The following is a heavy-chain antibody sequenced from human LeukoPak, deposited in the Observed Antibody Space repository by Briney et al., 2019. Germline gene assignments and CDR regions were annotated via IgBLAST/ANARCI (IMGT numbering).Heavy chain of an antibody. CDR1: GYTFTSYG. CDR2: INVYDGNT. D-gene: IGHD2-15*01. J-gene: IGHJ6*02. Sequence: ASVKVSCKASGYTFTSYGVIWVRQAPGQGLEWMGWINVYDGNTKYGQNLQGRVTMTTDTSTSTAYMELRSLGSDDTAVYYCARDSGYCSGDSCNYYYGMDVWGQGTPVTVSS. CDR3: ARDSGYCSGDSCNYYYGMDV. V-gene: IGHV1-18*01.